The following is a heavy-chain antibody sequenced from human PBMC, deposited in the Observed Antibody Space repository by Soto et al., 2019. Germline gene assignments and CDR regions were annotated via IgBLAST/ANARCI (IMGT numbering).Heavy chain of an antibody. CDR3: VHSRCGGDCLQSYSSHYYYGMDI. Sequence: SGPTLVNPTQTLTLTCTFSGFSLSTSGMGVGWIRQPPGKALEWLALIYWDDDKRYSPSLMSRLTIAKDTSKNQVVLTMTNMDPVDTATYYCVHSRCGGDCLQSYSSHYYYGMDIWGQGTKGTVAS. D-gene: IGHD2-21*02. CDR2: IYWDDDK. CDR1: GFSLSTSGMG. V-gene: IGHV2-5*02. J-gene: IGHJ6*02.